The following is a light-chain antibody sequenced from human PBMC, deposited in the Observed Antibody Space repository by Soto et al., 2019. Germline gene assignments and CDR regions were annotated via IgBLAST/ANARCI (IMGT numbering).Light chain of an antibody. CDR1: QSVSSSY. CDR2: GAS. CDR3: KQYGGSPT. Sequence: IVFTQSPGTLSLSPGERATLSCRASQSVSSSYVAWYQQKPSQAPSLLIEGASSRATGIPDRFSGSWSGTDFTLTISRLAPDDFVVSYCKQYGGSPTFGGGNKVEIK. J-gene: IGKJ4*01. V-gene: IGKV3-20*01.